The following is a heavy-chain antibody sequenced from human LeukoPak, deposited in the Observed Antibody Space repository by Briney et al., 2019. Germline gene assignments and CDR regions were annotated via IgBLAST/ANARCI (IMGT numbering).Heavy chain of an antibody. Sequence: KPSETLSLTCTVSGGSISGYYWSWIRQPAGKGLEYIGRIYSSGNTNYNPSLKSRVTMSVDTSKNQFSLLLHSVTAADTAVYYCARVWLSSGSYWYFDFWGRGTLVIVSS. V-gene: IGHV4-4*07. CDR3: ARVWLSSGSYWYFDF. J-gene: IGHJ2*01. CDR2: IYSSGNT. D-gene: IGHD3-22*01. CDR1: GGSISGYY.